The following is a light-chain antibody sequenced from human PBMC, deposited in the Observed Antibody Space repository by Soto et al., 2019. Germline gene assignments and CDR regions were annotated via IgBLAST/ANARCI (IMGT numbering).Light chain of an antibody. CDR2: NAS. CDR3: QQYGISPWT. CDR1: QSVGSNF. J-gene: IGKJ1*01. Sequence: EIVCTYSPGTLSWSLAGRATLSCRASQSVGSNFLAWYQQKPGQAPRLLIYNASNRATGIPDRLSGSGSGTDFTLTISRLEPEDFAVYYCQQYGISPWTFGQGTKVDIK. V-gene: IGKV3-20*01.